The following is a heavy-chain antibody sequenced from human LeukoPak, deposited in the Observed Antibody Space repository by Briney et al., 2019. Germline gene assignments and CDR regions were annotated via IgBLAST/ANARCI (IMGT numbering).Heavy chain of an antibody. J-gene: IGHJ4*02. CDR3: APYCSGGSCNRY. Sequence: GGSLRLSCVASGLTFSSYAMSWVRQAPGKGLEWVSTISVSGGSTYYADSVKGRFTISRDNSKNTLYLQMNSLRAEDTAVYYCAPYCSGGSCNRYWGQGTLVTDSS. D-gene: IGHD2-15*01. CDR2: ISVSGGST. CDR1: GLTFSSYA. V-gene: IGHV3-23*01.